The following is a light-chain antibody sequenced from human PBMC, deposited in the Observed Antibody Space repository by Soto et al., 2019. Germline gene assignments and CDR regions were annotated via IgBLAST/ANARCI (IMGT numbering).Light chain of an antibody. CDR3: SSYTSSSTWV. J-gene: IGLJ3*02. V-gene: IGLV2-14*01. CDR2: EVS. CDR1: SSDVGGYNY. Sequence: QSVLTQPASVSGSPGQSITIPCTGTSSDVGGYNYVSWYQQHPGKAPKLMIYEVSNRPSGVSNRFSGSKSGNTASLAISGLQAEDEAAYYCSSYTSSSTWVFGGGTKVTVL.